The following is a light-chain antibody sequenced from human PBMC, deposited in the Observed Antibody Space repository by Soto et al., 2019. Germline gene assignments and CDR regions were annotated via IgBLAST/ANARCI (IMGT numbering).Light chain of an antibody. CDR2: AAS. V-gene: IGKV1-12*01. J-gene: IGKJ4*01. CDR1: QYITTW. CDR3: QQANSFPLT. Sequence: DIQRTQSPSSVSASVRDRVTITCRATQYITTWVAWYQQKPGKAPKLLISAASNVQSGVPSRFSASGIGTDFTLIISSLQPEDFATYYCQQANSFPLTFGGGTTVEI.